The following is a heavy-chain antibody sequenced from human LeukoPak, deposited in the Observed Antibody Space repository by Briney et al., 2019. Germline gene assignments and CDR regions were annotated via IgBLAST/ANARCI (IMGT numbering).Heavy chain of an antibody. Sequence: LETLSLTCTVSGGSVSSGTYYWSWFRQPPGEELDWIGYIYYSGSTNYNPSLKSRVTISVDTSKNQFSLKLSSVTAADTAVYYCARVEWFGELSPFDIWGQGTMVTVSS. CDR2: IYYSGST. CDR1: GGSVSSGTYY. CDR3: ARVEWFGELSPFDI. J-gene: IGHJ3*02. V-gene: IGHV4-61*01. D-gene: IGHD3-10*01.